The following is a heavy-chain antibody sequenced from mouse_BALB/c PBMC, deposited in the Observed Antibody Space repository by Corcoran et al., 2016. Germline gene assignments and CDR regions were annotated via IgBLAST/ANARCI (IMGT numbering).Heavy chain of an antibody. Sequence: QVNLKESGPGILQPSQTLSLTCSFSGVSLSTSNMVVGWIRQPAGKGLEWLLHILWNDSKYYNPALKSRLTIYKDTYNNQVFLKIANVDTADTATYYCARNWDWYFDVWGAVTTVTVSS. J-gene: IGHJ1*01. CDR3: ARNWDWYFDV. V-gene: IGHV8-5*01. D-gene: IGHD4-1*01. CDR2: ILWNDSK. CDR1: GVSLSTSNMV.